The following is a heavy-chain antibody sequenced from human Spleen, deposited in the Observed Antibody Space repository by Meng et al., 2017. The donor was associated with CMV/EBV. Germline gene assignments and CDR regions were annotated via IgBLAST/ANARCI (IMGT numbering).Heavy chain of an antibody. CDR3: ARPHLGYCSSTSCYNYFDD. CDR1: GFTFSNYS. D-gene: IGHD2-2*01. J-gene: IGHJ4*02. CDR2: ISGSGGST. V-gene: IGHV3-23*01. Sequence: GGSLRLSCAASGFTFSNYSMNWVRQAPGKGLEWVSAISGSGGSTYYADSVKGRFTISRDNSKSTLYLQVNSLRAGDTAVYYCARPHLGYCSSTSCYNYFDDWGQGTLVTVSS.